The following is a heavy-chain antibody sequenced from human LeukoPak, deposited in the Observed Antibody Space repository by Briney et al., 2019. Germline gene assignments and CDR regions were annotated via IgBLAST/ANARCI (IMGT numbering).Heavy chain of an antibody. D-gene: IGHD6-19*01. Sequence: GESLKISCKGSGYNFANYWIAWVRQVPGKGLEWMGIIYPGDPDTRYSPSFQGQVTISADKSISTAYLQWSSLKASDTAMYYCARPAVAGTAEYFQHWGQGTLVTVSS. CDR3: ARPAVAGTAEYFQH. J-gene: IGHJ1*01. CDR2: IYPGDPDT. V-gene: IGHV5-51*01. CDR1: GYNFANYW.